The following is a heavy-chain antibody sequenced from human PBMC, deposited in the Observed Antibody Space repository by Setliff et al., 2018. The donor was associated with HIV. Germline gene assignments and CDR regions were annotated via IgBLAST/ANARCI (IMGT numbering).Heavy chain of an antibody. D-gene: IGHD3-3*01. V-gene: IGHV3-48*03. Sequence: SCVASGFTFRSYEMSWVRQAPGKGLEWISYISNSGNTKYYADSVKGRFTISRDNAKYSLYLQMTSLRAEDTAVYYCAREMGLFFDVWSGLWGQGKMVTVS. CDR1: GFTFRSYE. CDR2: ISNSGNTK. CDR3: AREMGLFFDVWSGL. J-gene: IGHJ3*01.